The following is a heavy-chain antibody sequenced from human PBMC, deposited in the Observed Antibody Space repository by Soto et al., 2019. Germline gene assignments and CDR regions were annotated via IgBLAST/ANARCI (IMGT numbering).Heavy chain of an antibody. CDR3: ARDQLNPHYYGDYRFYYYYGMDV. J-gene: IGHJ6*02. CDR2: IYTSGST. D-gene: IGHD4-17*01. Sequence: SETLSLTCTVSGGSISSYYWSWIRQPAGKGLEWIGRIYTSGSTNYNPSLKSRVTMSVDTPKNQFSLKLSSVTAADTAVYYCARDQLNPHYYGDYRFYYYYGMDVWGQGTTVTVSS. CDR1: GGSISSYY. V-gene: IGHV4-4*07.